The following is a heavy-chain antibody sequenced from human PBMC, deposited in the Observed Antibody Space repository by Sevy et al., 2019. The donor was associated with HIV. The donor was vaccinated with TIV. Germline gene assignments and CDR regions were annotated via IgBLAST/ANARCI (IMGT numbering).Heavy chain of an antibody. Sequence: GGSLRLSCAAAGFNFNNYAMTWVRQAPGKGLEWVSGISFSGSKTYYAESVKGRFSISRDPSKNTLYLQMNNVRVEDPAVYYCAKEGQGEYYDSSGSFDYWGQGTLVTVSS. CDR2: ISFSGSKT. V-gene: IGHV3-23*01. CDR1: GFNFNNYA. D-gene: IGHD3-22*01. J-gene: IGHJ4*02. CDR3: AKEGQGEYYDSSGSFDY.